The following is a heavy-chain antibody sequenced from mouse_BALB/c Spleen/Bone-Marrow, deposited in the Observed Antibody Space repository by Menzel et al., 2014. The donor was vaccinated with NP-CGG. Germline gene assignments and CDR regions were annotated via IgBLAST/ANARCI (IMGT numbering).Heavy chain of an antibody. CDR2: IRLKSNNYAT. D-gene: IGHD2-14*01. CDR3: TASYYWSAWFAY. Sequence: EVKLVESGGGLVRPGGSMKLSCVASGFTFSNYWMNWVRQSPEKGLEWVAEIRLKSNNYATHYAESVKGRFTISRDDSKSSVYLQMNNLRAEGTGIYYCTASYYWSAWFAYWGQGTLVTVST. V-gene: IGHV6-6*02. CDR1: GFTFSNYW. J-gene: IGHJ3*01.